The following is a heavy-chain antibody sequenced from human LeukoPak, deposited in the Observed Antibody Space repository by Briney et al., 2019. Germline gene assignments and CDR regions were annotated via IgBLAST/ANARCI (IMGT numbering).Heavy chain of an antibody. CDR2: ILHDGSNK. CDR1: VFTFSSYA. CDR3: GRVGDISGYFYFDN. V-gene: IGHV3-30-3*01. Sequence: GGSLRLSCAASVFTFSSYAMHWVRQAPGKGREEVAGILHDGSNKYYADSVKGRFTISRDNSKYTLSLQMNSLRADDTAVYYCGRVGDISGYFYFDNWGQGTLVTVSS. D-gene: IGHD3-22*01. J-gene: IGHJ4*02.